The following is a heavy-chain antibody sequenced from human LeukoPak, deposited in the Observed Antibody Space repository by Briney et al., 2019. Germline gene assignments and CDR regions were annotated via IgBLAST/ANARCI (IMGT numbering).Heavy chain of an antibody. CDR3: ARRGDGGRSFDY. CDR2: IGTAGDT. J-gene: IGHJ4*02. CDR1: GFTFSSYD. V-gene: IGHV3-13*01. Sequence: GGSLRLSCAASGFTFSSYDMHWVRQATGKGLEWVSAIGTAGDTYYPGSVKGRFTISRENAKNSLYLQMNSLRAGDTAVYYCARRGDGGRSFDYWGQGTLVTVSS. D-gene: IGHD4-23*01.